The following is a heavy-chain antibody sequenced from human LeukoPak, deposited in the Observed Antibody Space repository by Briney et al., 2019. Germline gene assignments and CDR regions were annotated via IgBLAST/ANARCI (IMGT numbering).Heavy chain of an antibody. D-gene: IGHD7-27*01. J-gene: IGHJ3*02. V-gene: IGHV3-7*01. CDR2: IKQDGSEK. CDR3: ARRQFNWGSAFDI. Sequence: PGGSLRLSWAASGFTFSSYAMSWVRQAPGKGLEWVANIKQDGSEKYYVDSVKGRFTISRDNAKNSLSLQMNSLRTEDTAVYYCARRQFNWGSAFDIWGQGTMVTVSS. CDR1: GFTFSSYA.